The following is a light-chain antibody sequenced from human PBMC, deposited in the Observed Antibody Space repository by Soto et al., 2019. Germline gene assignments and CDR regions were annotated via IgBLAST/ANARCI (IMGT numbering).Light chain of an antibody. CDR1: GSNIGSNT. CDR3: AAWDDSLNAYV. CDR2: SSH. V-gene: IGLV1-44*01. J-gene: IGLJ1*01. Sequence: QSVLPQPPSASGTPGQRVTISCSGSGSNIGSNTVTWYQQLPGTAPKLLIYSSHQRPSGVPDRFSGSKSGTSASLAISGLQSADEADYFCAAWDDSLNAYVFGTGTKVTVL.